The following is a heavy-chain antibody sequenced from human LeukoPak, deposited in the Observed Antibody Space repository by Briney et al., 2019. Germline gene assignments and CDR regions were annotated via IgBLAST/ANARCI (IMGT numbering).Heavy chain of an antibody. Sequence: SETLSLTCTVSGGSISSHYWSWIRQPPGKGLEWIGYIYYSGSTNYNPSLKSRVTISVDTSKNQFSLKLSSVTAADTAVYYCARNSVGYYGSGSRYYYGMDVWGQGTTVTVSS. V-gene: IGHV4-59*11. CDR1: GGSISSHY. CDR2: IYYSGST. CDR3: ARNSVGYYGSGSRYYYGMDV. D-gene: IGHD3-10*01. J-gene: IGHJ6*02.